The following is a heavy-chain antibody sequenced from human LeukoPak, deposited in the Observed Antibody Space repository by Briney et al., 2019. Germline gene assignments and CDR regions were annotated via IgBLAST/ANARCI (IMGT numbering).Heavy chain of an antibody. J-gene: IGHJ5*02. V-gene: IGHV4-30-2*01. Sequence: SQTLSLTCTVSGGSISSGGYYWSWIRQPPGKGLEWIGYIYHSGSTYCNPSLKSRVTISVDRSKNQFSLRLSSVTAADTAVYYCARDHEYCSSTSCSPGWFDPWGQGTLVTVSS. CDR3: ARDHEYCSSTSCSPGWFDP. CDR1: GGSISSGGYY. CDR2: IYHSGST. D-gene: IGHD2-2*01.